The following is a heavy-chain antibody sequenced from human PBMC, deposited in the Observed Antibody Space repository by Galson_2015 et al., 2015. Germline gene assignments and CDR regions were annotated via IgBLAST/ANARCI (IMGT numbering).Heavy chain of an antibody. CDR1: GFTFSNYG. CDR3: ARDKRWGSIDPPVYTFDM. Sequence: SLRLSCAASGFTFSNYGIHWVRQAPGKGLEWVARIWSDGTRKDYADSVKGRFTISRDKSRSMLYLEMNSLRAEDTAVYYCARDKRWGSIDPPVYTFDMLGQGTMVTVSS. CDR2: IWSDGTRK. D-gene: IGHD6-6*01. V-gene: IGHV3-33*01. J-gene: IGHJ3*02.